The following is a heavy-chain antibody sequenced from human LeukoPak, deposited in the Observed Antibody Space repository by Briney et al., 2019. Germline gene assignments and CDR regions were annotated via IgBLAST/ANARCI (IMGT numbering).Heavy chain of an antibody. Sequence: SVKVSCKASGGTFSSYAISWVRQAPGQGLEWTGGIIPIFGTANYAQKFQGRVTITTDESTSTAYMELSSLRSEDTAVYYCARGPELERFDYWGQGTLVTVSS. J-gene: IGHJ4*02. CDR2: IIPIFGTA. CDR3: ARGPELERFDY. D-gene: IGHD1-1*01. V-gene: IGHV1-69*05. CDR1: GGTFSSYA.